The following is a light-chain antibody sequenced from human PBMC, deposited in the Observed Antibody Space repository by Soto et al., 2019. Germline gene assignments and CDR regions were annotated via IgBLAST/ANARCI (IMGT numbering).Light chain of an antibody. CDR3: KQRSNWYQT. V-gene: IGKV3-11*01. CDR1: QSVSSY. CDR2: DES. Sequence: EIVVTQSTPTLSVSPGERDTLFRRASQSVSSYLAWYQQKPGQAPRLLIYDESNRATGIPARFSGSGSGTDFTLNISSIQPEDFAVYYCKQRSNWYQTFGQGTKVDIK. J-gene: IGKJ1*01.